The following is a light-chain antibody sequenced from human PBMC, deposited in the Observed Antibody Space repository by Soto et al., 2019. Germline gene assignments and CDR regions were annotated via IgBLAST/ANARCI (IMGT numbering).Light chain of an antibody. Sequence: QSVLTQPASVSGSPGHSITISCTGTSSDVGSYNLVSWYQQHPGKAPKLMIYEGSKRTSGVSNRFSGSKSGNTASLTISGLQAEDEADYYCCSYAGSSTFVVFGGGTKLTVL. CDR1: SSDVGSYNL. CDR2: EGS. J-gene: IGLJ2*01. CDR3: CSYAGSSTFVV. V-gene: IGLV2-23*01.